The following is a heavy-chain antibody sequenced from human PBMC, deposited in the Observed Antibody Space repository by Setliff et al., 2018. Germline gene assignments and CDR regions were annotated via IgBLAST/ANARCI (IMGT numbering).Heavy chain of an antibody. D-gene: IGHD3-10*01. CDR2: IKQDGSEK. J-gene: IGHJ6*02. V-gene: IGHV3-7*01. Sequence: LRLSCAASGFTFSSYWMSWIRQAPGKGLEWVANIKQDGSEKYYVDSVKGRFTISRDNAKNSLYLQMNSLRAEDTAVYYCARDHVYGSQYYYYYYGMDVWGQGTTVTVSS. CDR1: GFTFSSYW. CDR3: ARDHVYGSQYYYYYYGMDV.